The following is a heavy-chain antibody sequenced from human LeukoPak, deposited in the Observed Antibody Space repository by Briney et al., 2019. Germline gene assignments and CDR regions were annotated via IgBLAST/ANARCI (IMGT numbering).Heavy chain of an antibody. CDR2: IYYSGST. V-gene: IGHV4-59*08. D-gene: IGHD1-26*01. CDR3: ARRSLVRTVGYYYGMDV. CDR1: GASISSDY. J-gene: IGHJ6*02. Sequence: KPSETLSLTCTVSGASISSDYWSWIRQPPGKGLEWIGYIYYSGSTNYNPSLKSRATISVDTSKKQFSLKLSSVTAADTAVYYCARRSLVRTVGYYYGMDVWGQGTTVTVSS.